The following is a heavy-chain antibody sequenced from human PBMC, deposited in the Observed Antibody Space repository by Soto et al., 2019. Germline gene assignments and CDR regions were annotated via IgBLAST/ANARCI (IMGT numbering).Heavy chain of an antibody. J-gene: IGHJ5*02. D-gene: IGHD2-15*01. V-gene: IGHV4-31*03. CDR3: ARDRYCSGGSCEVPWFDP. CDR1: GGSLSSGGYY. Sequence: SETLSLTCTVSGGSLSSGGYYWSWIRQHPGKGLEWIGYIYYSGSTYYNPSLKSRVTISVDTSKNQFSLKLSSVTAADTAVYYCARDRYCSGGSCEVPWFDPWGQGTLDPVSS. CDR2: IYYSGST.